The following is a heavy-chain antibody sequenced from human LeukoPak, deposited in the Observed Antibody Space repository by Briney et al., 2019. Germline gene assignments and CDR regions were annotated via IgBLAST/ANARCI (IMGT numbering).Heavy chain of an antibody. V-gene: IGHV3-23*01. J-gene: IGHJ6*03. CDR3: AKDLFKWRPGFDYYYYMDV. CDR1: GFTFSSYA. D-gene: IGHD1-26*01. CDR2: ISGPADGT. Sequence: GGSLRLSCAASGFTFSSYAMSWVRQAPGKGLEWVSAISGPADGTYYADSVMGRFTVSRDNSKNTLFLQMSSLRAEDTAVYYCAKDLFKWRPGFDYYYYMDVWGKGTTVTVSS.